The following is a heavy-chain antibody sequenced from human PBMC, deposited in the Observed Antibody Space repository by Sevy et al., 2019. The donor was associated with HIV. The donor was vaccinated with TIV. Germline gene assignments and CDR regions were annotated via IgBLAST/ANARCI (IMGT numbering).Heavy chain of an antibody. Sequence: ASVKVSCKVSGYTLTELSIHWVRQAPGKGLEWLVTFDPEDGKTIYAQNFKARATMTEDTSTDTTYMELSSLRSEDTAVYYCASTRDYYDSSGYYFDYWGQGTLVTVSS. J-gene: IGHJ4*02. CDR2: FDPEDGKT. D-gene: IGHD3-22*01. CDR1: GYTLTELS. CDR3: ASTRDYYDSSGYYFDY. V-gene: IGHV1-24*01.